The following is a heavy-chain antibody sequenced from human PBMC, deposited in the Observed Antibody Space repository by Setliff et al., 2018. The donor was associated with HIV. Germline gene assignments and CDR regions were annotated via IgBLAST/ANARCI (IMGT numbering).Heavy chain of an antibody. CDR2: ISHSGTT. CDR1: GGSVSGHY. Sequence: SETLSLTCAVYGGSVSGHYWGWFRQPPGKGLEWIGSISHSGTTYYSPSLNSRVTISADTSKNQFSLKLNSVSAADTALYFCAKHWSLEVATMGASDIWGQGTMVTVSS. J-gene: IGHJ3*02. CDR3: AKHWSLEVATMGASDI. D-gene: IGHD5-12*01. V-gene: IGHV4-39*01.